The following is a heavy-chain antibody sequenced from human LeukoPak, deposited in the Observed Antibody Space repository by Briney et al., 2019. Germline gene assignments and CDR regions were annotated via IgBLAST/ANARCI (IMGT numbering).Heavy chain of an antibody. V-gene: IGHV5-51*01. D-gene: IGHD3-22*01. CDR3: ARPYDSSGYDTDY. J-gene: IGHJ4*02. Sequence: PSFQGQVTFSADKSISTAYLQWSSLKASDTAMYYCARPYDSSGYDTDYWGQGTLVTVSS.